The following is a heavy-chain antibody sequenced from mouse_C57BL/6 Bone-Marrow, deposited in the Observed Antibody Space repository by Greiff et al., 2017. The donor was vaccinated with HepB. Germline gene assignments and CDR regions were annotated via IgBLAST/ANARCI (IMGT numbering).Heavy chain of an antibody. V-gene: IGHV1-81*01. CDR3: ARGWLLPYYFDY. Sequence: SGAELARPGASVKLSCKASGYTFTSYGISWVKQRTGQGLEWIGEIYPRSGNTYYNEKFKGKATLTADKSSSTAYMELRSLTSEDSAVYFCARGWLLPYYFDYWGQGTTLTVSS. J-gene: IGHJ2*01. D-gene: IGHD2-3*01. CDR2: IYPRSGNT. CDR1: GYTFTSYG.